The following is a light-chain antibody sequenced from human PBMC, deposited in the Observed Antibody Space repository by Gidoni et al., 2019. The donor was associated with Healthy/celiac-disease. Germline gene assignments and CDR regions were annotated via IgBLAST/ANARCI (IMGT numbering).Light chain of an antibody. CDR2: GAS. Sequence: EMVLTQSPGTLSLSPGERATLSCRASQSVSSSYLAWYQQKPGQAPRLLIYGASSRATGIPDRFSGSGSGTDFTLTISRLEPEDFAVYYCQHPGTFXQXTKVEIK. V-gene: IGKV3-20*01. CDR3: QHPGT. CDR1: QSVSSSY. J-gene: IGKJ1*01.